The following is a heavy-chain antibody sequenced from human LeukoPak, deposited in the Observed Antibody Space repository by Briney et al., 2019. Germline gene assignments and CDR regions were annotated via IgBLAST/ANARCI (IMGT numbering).Heavy chain of an antibody. CDR1: GYTFTGYY. D-gene: IGHD1-26*01. J-gene: IGHJ4*02. V-gene: IGHV1-2*02. CDR2: INPNSGGT. Sequence: GASVKVSCKASGYTFTGYYMHWVRQAPGQGLEWMGWINPNSGGTNYAQKFQGRVTMTRDTSISTAYMELSRLRSDDTAVYYCARDGWELLRQYYFDYWGQGTLVTVSS. CDR3: ARDGWELLRQYYFDY.